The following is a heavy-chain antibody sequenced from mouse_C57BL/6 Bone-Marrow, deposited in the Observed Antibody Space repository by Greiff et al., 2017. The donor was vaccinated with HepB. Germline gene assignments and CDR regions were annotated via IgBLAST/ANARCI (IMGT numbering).Heavy chain of an antibody. Sequence: EVQLQESGGGLVKPGGSLKLSCAASGFTFSDYGMHWVRQAPEKGLEWVAYISSGSSTIYYADTVKGRFTISRDNAKNTLFLQMTSLRSEDTAMYYCARGYYYGSTHWYFDVWGTGTTVTVSS. CDR1: GFTFSDYG. CDR3: ARGYYYGSTHWYFDV. D-gene: IGHD1-1*01. V-gene: IGHV5-17*01. J-gene: IGHJ1*03. CDR2: ISSGSSTI.